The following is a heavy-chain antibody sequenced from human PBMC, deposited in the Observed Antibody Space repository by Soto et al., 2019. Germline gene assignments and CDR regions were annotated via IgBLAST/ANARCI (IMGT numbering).Heavy chain of an antibody. CDR3: VKTRHAAVGTDFFDL. CDR2: VSGGGSAS. J-gene: IGHJ4*02. Sequence: HPGGSLRLSCAGSGFTFSNFAMGWVRQAPGRGLEWVSSVSGGGSASFSADSVRGRFSVSRDNSKNTLFLQMNTLRVEDTAVYYCVKTRHAAVGTDFFDLWGQGTQVTVSS. CDR1: GFTFSNFA. V-gene: IGHV3-23*01. D-gene: IGHD6-13*01.